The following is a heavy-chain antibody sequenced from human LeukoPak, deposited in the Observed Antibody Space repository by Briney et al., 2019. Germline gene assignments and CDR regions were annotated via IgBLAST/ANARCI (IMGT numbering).Heavy chain of an antibody. D-gene: IGHD6-13*01. Sequence: GGSLRLSCEASGFAFSFFAMSWLRQPPGKGLEWVSTINANSGTRSYAASVRGRFTISRDNAKSSLYLQMNSLRAEDTAVYYCAREGILAGCDDWGQGTLVTVSS. V-gene: IGHV3-21*01. CDR3: AREGILAGCDD. CDR2: INANSGTR. J-gene: IGHJ4*02. CDR1: GFAFSFFA.